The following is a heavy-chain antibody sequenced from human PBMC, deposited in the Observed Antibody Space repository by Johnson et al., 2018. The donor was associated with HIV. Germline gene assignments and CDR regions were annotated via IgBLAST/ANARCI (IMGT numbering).Heavy chain of an antibody. CDR1: GFTFSSYA. J-gene: IGHJ3*02. Sequence: QVQLVESGGGLVKPGGSLRLSCAASGFTFSSYAMHWVRQAPGKGLEWGTVISYDGNNKYYADSVKGRFTISRDNSKNTLYLQMNSLRAEDTAVYYCARELQLSSDAFDIWGQGTMVTVSP. CDR2: ISYDGNNK. D-gene: IGHD5-24*01. CDR3: ARELQLSSDAFDI. V-gene: IGHV3-30-3*01.